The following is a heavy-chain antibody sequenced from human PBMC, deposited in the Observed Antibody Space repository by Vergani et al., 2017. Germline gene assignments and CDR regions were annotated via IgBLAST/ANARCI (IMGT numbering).Heavy chain of an antibody. D-gene: IGHD6-13*01. J-gene: IGHJ4*02. CDR2: IYSGGST. CDR1: GFTVSSNY. V-gene: IGHV3-53*01. CDR3: ARVAREYSSSWYVPY. Sequence: EVQLLESGGGLIQPGGSLRLSCAASGFTVSSNYMSWVRQAPGKGLEWVSVIYSGGSTYYEDSVKGRFTISRDNSKNTLYLQMNSLRAEDTAVYYCARVAREYSSSWYVPYWGQGTLVTVSS.